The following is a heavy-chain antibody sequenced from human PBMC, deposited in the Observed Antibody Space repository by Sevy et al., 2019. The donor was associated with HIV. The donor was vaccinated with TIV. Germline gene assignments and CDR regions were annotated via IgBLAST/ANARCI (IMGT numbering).Heavy chain of an antibody. D-gene: IGHD5-12*01. CDR2: IYYSRST. J-gene: IGHJ4*02. CDR3: AGGDGCDLVY. CDR1: GGSISSGGYY. Sequence: SETLSLTCTVSGGSISSGGYYWSWIRQHPGTGLEWIGYIYYSRSTYYNPSLKRRVTISVDTSKNQFALKTSSVTAADTAVYYWAGGDGCDLVYWGERALCTASS. V-gene: IGHV4-31*03.